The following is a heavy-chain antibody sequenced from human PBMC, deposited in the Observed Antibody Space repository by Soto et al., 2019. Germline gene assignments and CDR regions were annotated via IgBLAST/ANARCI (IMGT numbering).Heavy chain of an antibody. J-gene: IGHJ2*01. V-gene: IGHV3-7*01. D-gene: IGHD2-15*01. CDR2: IKQDGSEK. CDR3: VRVWCSGTSCRRGWYFDL. Sequence: EVQLVESGGGLVQPGGSLRLSCAASGFTFSSYWMSWVRQAPGKGLEWVANIKQDGSEKYYVDSMKGRFTISRDNAKNSLFLQMNSLRAEDTAVYYCVRVWCSGTSCRRGWYFDLWGRGTLVTVSS. CDR1: GFTFSSYW.